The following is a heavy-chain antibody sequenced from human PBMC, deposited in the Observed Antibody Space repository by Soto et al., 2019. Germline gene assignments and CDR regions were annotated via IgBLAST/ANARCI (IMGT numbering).Heavy chain of an antibody. D-gene: IGHD5-18*01. J-gene: IGHJ4*02. V-gene: IGHV5-10-1*01. CDR3: ARHVNTAMVSDY. CDR1: GYSFTSYW. Sequence: GESLKISCKGSGYSFTSYWISWVRQMPGKGLEWMGRIDPSDSYTNYSPSFQGHVTISADKSISTAYLQWSSLKASDTAMYYCARHVNTAMVSDYWGQGTLVTAPQ. CDR2: IDPSDSYT.